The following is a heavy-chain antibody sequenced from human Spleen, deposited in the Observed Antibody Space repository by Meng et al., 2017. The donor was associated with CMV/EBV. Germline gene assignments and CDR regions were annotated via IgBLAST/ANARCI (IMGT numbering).Heavy chain of an antibody. Sequence: CAVSGGYISSGGYYWSWIRQPPGKGLEWIEYIYYSGSTYYNPSLKSRVTISVDTSKNQFSLKLSSVTAADTAVYYCARAYMVRGVLDYWGQGTLVTVSS. CDR3: ARAYMVRGVLDY. CDR2: IYYSGST. J-gene: IGHJ4*02. V-gene: IGHV4-30-4*01. CDR1: GGYISSGGYY. D-gene: IGHD3-10*01.